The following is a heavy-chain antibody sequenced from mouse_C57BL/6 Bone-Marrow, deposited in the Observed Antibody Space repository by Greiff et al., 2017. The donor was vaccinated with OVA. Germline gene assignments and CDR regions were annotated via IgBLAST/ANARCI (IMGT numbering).Heavy chain of an antibody. J-gene: IGHJ3*01. D-gene: IGHD2-2*01. CDR3: ARSTMVTPWFAY. CDR1: GFTFSSYA. CDR2: ISDGGSYT. V-gene: IGHV5-4*03. Sequence: DVKLVEPGGGLVKPGGSLKLSCAASGFTFSSYAMSWVRQTPEKRLEWVATISDGGSYTYYPDNVKGRFTFSRDNAKNNLYLQMSQLNSEDTAMYYCARSTMVTPWFAYWGQGALVTVSA.